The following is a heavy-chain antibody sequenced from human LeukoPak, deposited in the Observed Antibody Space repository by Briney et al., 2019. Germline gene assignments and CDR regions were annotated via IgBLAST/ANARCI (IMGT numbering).Heavy chain of an antibody. Sequence: GGSLRLSCEASGFTFSDFYMSWIRQAPGQGLEWLSYISTTGYTIYYADSAKGRFTISRDNTQNSLFLQMDSLRVEDTAVYYCARDYASEYMDVWGKGTTVTVSS. V-gene: IGHV3-11*04. J-gene: IGHJ6*03. D-gene: IGHD3-16*01. CDR3: ARDYASEYMDV. CDR2: ISTTGYTI. CDR1: GFTFSDFY.